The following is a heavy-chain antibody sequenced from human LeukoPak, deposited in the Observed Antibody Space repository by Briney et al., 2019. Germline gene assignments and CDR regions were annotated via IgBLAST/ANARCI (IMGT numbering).Heavy chain of an antibody. Sequence: GGSLILSCAASGFTFSSYEMNWVRQPPGKGLEWVSYISSSSSHIHHAASVRGRFTISRDNAKNSLYLQMKSRRAEDTAVYYCARAGYSSSWRERYKYYFDYWGQGSLVTASS. CDR3: ARAGYSSSWRERYKYYFDY. D-gene: IGHD6-13*01. V-gene: IGHV3-21*05. CDR1: GFTFSSYE. CDR2: ISSSSSHI. J-gene: IGHJ4*02.